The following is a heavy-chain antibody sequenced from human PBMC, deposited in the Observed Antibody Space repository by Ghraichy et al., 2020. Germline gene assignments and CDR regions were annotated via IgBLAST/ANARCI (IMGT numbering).Heavy chain of an antibody. V-gene: IGHV3-23*01. CDR1: GFTFSSYA. Sequence: GGSLRLSCVASGFTFSSYAMSWVRQAPGKGLEWVSAISGSGGSTYYADSVKGRFTISRDNSKNTLYLQMNSLRAEDTAVYYCAKDHEYYDSSGRLRGDFDYWGQGTLVTVSS. CDR2: ISGSGGST. CDR3: AKDHEYYDSSGRLRGDFDY. D-gene: IGHD3-22*01. J-gene: IGHJ4*02.